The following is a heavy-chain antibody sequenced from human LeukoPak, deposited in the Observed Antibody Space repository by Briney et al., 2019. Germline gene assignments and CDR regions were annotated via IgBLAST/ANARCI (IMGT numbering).Heavy chain of an antibody. J-gene: IGHJ4*02. CDR1: GYSISSGYY. D-gene: IGHD1-26*01. Sequence: SETLSLTCTVSGYSISSGYYWGWIRQPPGKGLEWIGSIYHSGSTYYNPSLESRVTISVDTSKNQFSLKLSSVTAADTAVYYCARRNVGATPRAHFDYRGQGTLVTVSS. V-gene: IGHV4-38-2*02. CDR3: ARRNVGATPRAHFDY. CDR2: IYHSGST.